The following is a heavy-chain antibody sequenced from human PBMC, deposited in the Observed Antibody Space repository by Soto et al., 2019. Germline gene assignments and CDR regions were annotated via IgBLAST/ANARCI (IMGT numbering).Heavy chain of an antibody. CDR1: GFILNNYP. D-gene: IGHD2-15*01. Sequence: GGSLRLSCSASGFILNNYPMPWARRAPGKGLEWVAFISYDGYDKYYAESVRGRFSISRDKSKNTLSLQMNSLSADDTAVYYCTKGRGYHITEWGQGS. CDR3: TKGRGYHITE. V-gene: IGHV3-30*18. J-gene: IGHJ4*02. CDR2: ISYDGYDK.